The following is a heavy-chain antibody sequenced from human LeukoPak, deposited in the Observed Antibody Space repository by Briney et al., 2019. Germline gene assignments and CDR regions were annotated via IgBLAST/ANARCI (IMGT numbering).Heavy chain of an antibody. V-gene: IGHV1-2*02. CDR1: GYTFIGYY. CDR2: INPNSGGT. CDR3: ARDYYDSSGYYYGNFQH. Sequence: ASVKVSCKASGYTFIGYYMHWVRQAPGQGLEWMGWINPNSGGTKYAQKFQGRVTMTRDTSTSTVYMELSSLRSEDTAVYYCARDYYDSSGYYYGNFQHWGQGTLVTVSS. D-gene: IGHD3-22*01. J-gene: IGHJ1*01.